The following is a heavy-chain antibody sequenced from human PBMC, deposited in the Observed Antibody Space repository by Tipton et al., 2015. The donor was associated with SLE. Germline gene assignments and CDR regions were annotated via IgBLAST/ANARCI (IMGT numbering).Heavy chain of an antibody. CDR1: GGSISIGGYY. V-gene: IGHV4-31*03. Sequence: TLSLTCTVSGGSISIGGYYWSWIRQHPGKGLEWMGSIFYNGRTKYDPSLERRVSISVDTSKNQFSLKLTSVTAADTAVYYCARLQYIFAGMDVWGKGTTVTVSS. D-gene: IGHD3-3*01. J-gene: IGHJ6*04. CDR3: ARLQYIFAGMDV. CDR2: IFYNGRT.